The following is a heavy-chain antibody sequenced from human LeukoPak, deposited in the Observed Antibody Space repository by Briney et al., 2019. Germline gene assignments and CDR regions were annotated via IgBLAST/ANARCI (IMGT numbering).Heavy chain of an antibody. D-gene: IGHD4-17*01. CDR1: GGTFSSYA. CDR3: ARDRKTTVMACDY. CDR2: IIPIFGTA. Sequence: ASVKVSCKASGGTFSSYAISWERQAPGQGLEWMGGIIPIFGTANYAQKFQGRVTITTDESTSTAYMELSSLRSEDTAVYYCARDRKTTVMACDYWGQGTLVTVSS. J-gene: IGHJ4*02. V-gene: IGHV1-69*05.